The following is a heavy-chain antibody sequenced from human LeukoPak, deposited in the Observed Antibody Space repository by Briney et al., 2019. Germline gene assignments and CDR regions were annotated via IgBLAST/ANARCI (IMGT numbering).Heavy chain of an antibody. CDR1: GFTFDDYA. V-gene: IGHV3-74*01. Sequence: PGGSLRLSCAASGFTFDDYAMHWVRQAPGKGLEWVSRSDGGGSSTSYADSVRGRFSISRDNAKSTLYLQMNSLRAEDTAVYYCARGPGSSGGAYVGDYWGHGTLVTVSS. D-gene: IGHD3-22*01. CDR2: SDGGGSST. J-gene: IGHJ4*01. CDR3: ARGPGSSGGAYVGDY.